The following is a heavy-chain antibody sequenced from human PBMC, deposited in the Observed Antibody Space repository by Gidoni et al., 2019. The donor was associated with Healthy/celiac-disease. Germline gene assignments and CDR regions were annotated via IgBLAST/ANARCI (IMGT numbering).Heavy chain of an antibody. Sequence: QLQLQESSPGLVKPSETLSLTCTVPGGSISSSSYYWGWIRQPPGKGLERIGSIDYSGSTYYNPSIKSGVTISVDTSKNQFSLKRGSVTAADTAVYYCARRLYCSGGSCVKAFDYWGQGTMVTVSS. J-gene: IGHJ4*02. D-gene: IGHD2-15*01. CDR2: IDYSGST. CDR1: GGSISSSSYY. CDR3: ARRLYCSGGSCVKAFDY. V-gene: IGHV4-39*01.